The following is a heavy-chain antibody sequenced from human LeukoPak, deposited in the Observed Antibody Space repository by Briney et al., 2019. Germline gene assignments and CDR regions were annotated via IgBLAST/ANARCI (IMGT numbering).Heavy chain of an antibody. V-gene: IGHV1-2*02. Sequence: ASVKVSCKASGYTFTGYYIHWVRQAPGQGLECMGWINPNSGGTNYAQKFQGRVTMTRDTSISTAYMELSRLRSDDTAVYYCARPKYGGNSLRIDYWGQGTLVTVSS. D-gene: IGHD4-23*01. CDR3: ARPKYGGNSLRIDY. J-gene: IGHJ4*02. CDR1: GYTFTGYY. CDR2: INPNSGGT.